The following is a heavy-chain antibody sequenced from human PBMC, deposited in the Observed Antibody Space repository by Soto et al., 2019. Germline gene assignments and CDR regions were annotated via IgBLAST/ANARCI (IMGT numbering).Heavy chain of an antibody. Sequence: PSETLSLTCTVSGDSINNYYWTWIRQPPGKGLEWIGYIYDSGSTSYNPSLKSRLTISADTSKNQFSLKLKSVTDADTAVYYCARGTKYYYQGMDVWGQGTTVTVSS. J-gene: IGHJ6*02. CDR2: IYDSGST. CDR1: GDSINNYY. CDR3: ARGTKYYYQGMDV. V-gene: IGHV4-59*01.